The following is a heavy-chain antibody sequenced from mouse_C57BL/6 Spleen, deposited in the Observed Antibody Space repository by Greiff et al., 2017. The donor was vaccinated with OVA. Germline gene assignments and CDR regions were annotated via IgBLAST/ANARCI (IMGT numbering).Heavy chain of an antibody. CDR2: IYPRSGNT. CDR1: GYTFTSYG. J-gene: IGHJ1*03. Sequence: VKLQQSGAELARPGASVKLSCKASGYTFTSYGISWVKQRTGQGLEWIGEIYPRSGNTYYNEKFKGKATLTADKSSSTAYMELRSLTSEDSAVYFCARSNYGNYGYFDVWGTGTTVTVSS. CDR3: ARSNYGNYGYFDV. V-gene: IGHV1-81*01. D-gene: IGHD2-1*01.